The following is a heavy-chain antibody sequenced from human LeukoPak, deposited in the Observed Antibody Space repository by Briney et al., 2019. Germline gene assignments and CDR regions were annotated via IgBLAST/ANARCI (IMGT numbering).Heavy chain of an antibody. CDR2: IYYSGST. V-gene: IGHV4-59*08. CDR1: GGSISSYY. Sequence: KASETLSPTCTVSGGSISSYYWSWIRQPPGKGLEWIGYIYYSGSTNYNPSLKSRVTISVDTSKNQFSLKLSSVTAADTAVYYCARLKVGAVAGWFDPWGQGTLVTVSS. D-gene: IGHD6-19*01. CDR3: ARLKVGAVAGWFDP. J-gene: IGHJ5*02.